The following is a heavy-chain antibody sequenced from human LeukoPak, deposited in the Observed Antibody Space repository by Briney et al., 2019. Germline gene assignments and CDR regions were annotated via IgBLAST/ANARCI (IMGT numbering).Heavy chain of an antibody. Sequence: GGSLRLSCAASGFTVSSNYMSWVRQAPGKGLVWVSRIASDGSSTTYADSVKGRFSISRDNAKNTLYLQMNSLRVEDTAVYYCARDNDYRVINVHHYNGMDVWGQGTTVTVSS. CDR1: GFTVSSNY. D-gene: IGHD4-11*01. CDR3: ARDNDYRVINVHHYNGMDV. V-gene: IGHV3-74*01. J-gene: IGHJ6*02. CDR2: IASDGSST.